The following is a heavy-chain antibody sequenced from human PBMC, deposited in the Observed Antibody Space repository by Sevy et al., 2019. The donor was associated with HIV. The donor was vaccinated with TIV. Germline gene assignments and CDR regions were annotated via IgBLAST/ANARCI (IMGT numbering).Heavy chain of an antibody. CDR1: GFTFRNSW. CDR3: AKSYFGSGTSYGMDL. V-gene: IGHV3-7*01. CDR2: IRQDGSEK. J-gene: IGHJ6*02. D-gene: IGHD3-10*01. Sequence: GGSLRLSCAVSGFTFRNSWMSWVRQAPGKGLEWVANIRQDGSEKCYVDSVRGRFTISRDNAKNSLFLQLNSLRADDTPIYYCAKSYFGSGTSYGMDLWGRGTTVTVSS.